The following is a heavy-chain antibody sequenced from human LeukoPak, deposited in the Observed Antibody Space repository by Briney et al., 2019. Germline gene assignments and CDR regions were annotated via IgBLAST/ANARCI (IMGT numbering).Heavy chain of an antibody. V-gene: IGHV4-34*01. J-gene: IGHJ4*02. CDR1: GGSFSGYY. Sequence: SETLSLTCAVYGGSFSGYYWSWIRQPPGKGLEWIGEINHSGSTNYNPSLKSLVTISVDTSKNQFSLKLSSVTAADTAVYYCASLTVTTGYYFDYWGQGTLVTVSS. D-gene: IGHD4-17*01. CDR3: ASLTVTTGYYFDY. CDR2: INHSGST.